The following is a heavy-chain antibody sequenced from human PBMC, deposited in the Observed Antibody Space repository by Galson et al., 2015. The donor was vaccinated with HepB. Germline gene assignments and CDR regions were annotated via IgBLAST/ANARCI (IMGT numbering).Heavy chain of an antibody. CDR2: ISGSGGST. J-gene: IGHJ4*02. CDR3: AKGRYDILTGCLDY. CDR1: GFTFSSYA. V-gene: IGHV3-23*01. Sequence: SLRLSCAASGFTFSSYAMSWVRQAPGKGLEWVSAISGSGGSTYYTDSVKGRFTISRDNSKNTLYLQMNSLRAEDTAVYYCAKGRYDILTGCLDYWGQGTLVTVSS. D-gene: IGHD3-9*01.